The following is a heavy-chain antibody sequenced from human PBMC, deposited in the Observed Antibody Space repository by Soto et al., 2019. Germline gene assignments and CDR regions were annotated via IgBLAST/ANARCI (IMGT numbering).Heavy chain of an antibody. CDR3: ARGERGSIAAAGRGSWPYYYGMDV. J-gene: IGHJ6*02. Sequence: SETMSLTYAVYGGSFSGYYWRWIRQPPGKGLKWNGEINHNGSTNYNTTLKSRVTISVDTSKNQFSLKLSSVTAADTAVYYCARGERGSIAAAGRGSWPYYYGMDVWGQGTTVTVSS. CDR2: INHNGST. V-gene: IGHV4-34*01. CDR1: GGSFSGYY. D-gene: IGHD6-13*01.